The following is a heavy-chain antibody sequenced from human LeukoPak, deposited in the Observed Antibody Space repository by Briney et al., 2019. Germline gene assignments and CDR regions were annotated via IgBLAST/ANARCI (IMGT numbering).Heavy chain of an antibody. CDR3: ATEYCTNGVCRRYYFDY. CDR2: IRYDGSNK. D-gene: IGHD2-8*01. J-gene: IGHJ4*02. V-gene: IGHV3-30*02. CDR1: GFTFSSYG. Sequence: PGGSLRLSCAASGFTFSSYGMHWVRHAPGKGLEWVAFIRYDGSNKYYADSVKGRFTISRDNSKNTLYLQMNSLRAEDTAVYYCATEYCTNGVCRRYYFDYWGQGTLVTVSS.